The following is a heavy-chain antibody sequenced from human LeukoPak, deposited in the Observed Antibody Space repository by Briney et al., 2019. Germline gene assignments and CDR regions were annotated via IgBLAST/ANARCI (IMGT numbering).Heavy chain of an antibody. V-gene: IGHV4-61*02. CDR3: ARDRIWFGQTDAFDI. J-gene: IGHJ3*02. CDR2: IYTSGST. Sequence: SQTLSLTCTVSGGSISSGSYYWSWIRQPAGKGLEWIGRIYTSGSTNYNPSLKSRVTISVDTSKNQFSLKLSSVTAADTAVYYCARDRIWFGQTDAFDIWGQGTMVTVSS. D-gene: IGHD3-10*01. CDR1: GGSISSGSYY.